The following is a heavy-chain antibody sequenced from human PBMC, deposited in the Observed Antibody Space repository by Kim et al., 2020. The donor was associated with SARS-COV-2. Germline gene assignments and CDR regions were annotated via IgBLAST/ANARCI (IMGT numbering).Heavy chain of an antibody. D-gene: IGHD6-6*01. V-gene: IGHV3-30*03. CDR3: ARVRTPSSIAARGAFDI. Sequence: GGSLRLSCAASGFTFSSYGMHWVRQAPGKGLEWVAVISYDGSNKYYADSVKGRFTISRDNSKNTLYVQMNSLRAEDTAVYYCARVRTPSSIAARGAFDIWGQGTMVTVSS. CDR1: GFTFSSYG. J-gene: IGHJ3*02. CDR2: ISYDGSNK.